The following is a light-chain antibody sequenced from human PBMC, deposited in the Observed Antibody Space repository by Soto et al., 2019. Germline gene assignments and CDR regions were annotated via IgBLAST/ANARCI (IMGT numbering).Light chain of an antibody. V-gene: IGKV3-20*01. CDR1: QIVSNNY. CDR3: QQYASSPPYT. J-gene: IGKJ2*01. Sequence: EVVLTQSPGTLSLSPGERATLSYRASQIVSNNYFAWYQQKPGQAPRLLIFGSSDRATGIPDRFSGSGSGTAFTLTISRLEPEDFAVYYCQQYASSPPYTFGQGTKLEIK. CDR2: GSS.